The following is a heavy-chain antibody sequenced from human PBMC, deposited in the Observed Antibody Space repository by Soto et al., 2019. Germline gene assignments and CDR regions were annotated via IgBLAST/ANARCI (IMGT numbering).Heavy chain of an antibody. CDR2: INPNRGGT. V-gene: IGHV1-2*04. CDR1: GYTFTGYY. Sequence: QVQLVQSGAEVKKPGASVKVSCKASGYTFTGYYMHWVRQAPGQGLEWMGWINPNRGGTNYAQKFQGWVTRTRDTSISTAYMELSRLRSDDTAVYYCARALPPYYDYGMDVWGQGTTVTVSS. J-gene: IGHJ6*02. CDR3: ARALPPYYDYGMDV.